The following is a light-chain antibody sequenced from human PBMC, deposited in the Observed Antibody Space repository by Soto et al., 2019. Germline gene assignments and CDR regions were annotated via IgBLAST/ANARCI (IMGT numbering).Light chain of an antibody. J-gene: IGKJ1*01. V-gene: IGKV1-27*01. CDR3: QKYDRAPWT. CDR2: AGS. Sequence: DIQMTQSPSSLSASVGDRVTITCRASQAISNYLAWYQQKPGKVPKLLIYAGSTLYSGVPSRFSGSGSGTDFTLTISSLQPEDFATYYCQKYDRAPWTFGQGTKVEI. CDR1: QAISNY.